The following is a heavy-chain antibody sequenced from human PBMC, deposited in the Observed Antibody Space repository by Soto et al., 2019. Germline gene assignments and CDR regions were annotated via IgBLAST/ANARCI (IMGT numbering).Heavy chain of an antibody. CDR2: ISTSSGYV. CDR1: GFPFSNYG. V-gene: IGHV3-21*01. Sequence: AGGSLRLSCADSGFPFSNYGFNWVRRAPGRGLEWVSSISTSSGYVYYADSVTGRFTISRGNAKNSVYLEMTALRAEDTAVYYCTRDTFNMMRGVMRGTYYGMDVWGQGTTGTVS. D-gene: IGHD3-10*01. J-gene: IGHJ6*02. CDR3: TRDTFNMMRGVMRGTYYGMDV.